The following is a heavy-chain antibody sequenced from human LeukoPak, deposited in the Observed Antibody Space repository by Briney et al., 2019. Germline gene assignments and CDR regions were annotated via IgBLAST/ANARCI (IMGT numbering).Heavy chain of an antibody. CDR1: GYTFTSYG. Sequence: ASVKVSCKASGYTFTSYGISWVRQAPGQGLEWMGLISAYSGNTNFAQKLQGRVTMTTDTSTSTAYMELRSLGSDDTAVYFCARGADTGSYGSLVYFDYWGQGTLVTVSS. V-gene: IGHV1-18*01. J-gene: IGHJ4*02. D-gene: IGHD3-16*01. CDR3: ARGADTGSYGSLVYFDY. CDR2: ISAYSGNT.